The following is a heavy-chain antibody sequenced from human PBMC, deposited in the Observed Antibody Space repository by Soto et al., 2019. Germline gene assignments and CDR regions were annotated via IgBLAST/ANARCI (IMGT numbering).Heavy chain of an antibody. Sequence: SETLSLTCTVSGGSISSGDYYWSWIRQPPGKGLEWIGYIYYSGSTYYNPSLKSRVTISVDTSKNQFSLKLSSVTAADTAVYYCARVVGDGYSYNNWFDPWGQGTLVTVSS. D-gene: IGHD5-18*01. V-gene: IGHV4-30-4*01. J-gene: IGHJ5*02. CDR3: ARVVGDGYSYNNWFDP. CDR1: GGSISSGDYY. CDR2: IYYSGST.